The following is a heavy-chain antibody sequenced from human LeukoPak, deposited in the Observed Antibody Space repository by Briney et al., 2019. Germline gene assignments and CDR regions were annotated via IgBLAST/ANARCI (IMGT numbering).Heavy chain of an antibody. CDR2: INNEGSST. J-gene: IGHJ4*02. CDR3: ACASSGASGY. Sequence: QSGGSMRLSCAASGFTFSSYWMHWVPQAPGKGLVWVSRINNEGSSTSYADSVKGRFTISRDNSKNTLYLQMNSLRAEDTAVYYCACASSGASGYWGQGTLVTVSS. V-gene: IGHV3-74*01. D-gene: IGHD6-19*01. CDR1: GFTFSSYW.